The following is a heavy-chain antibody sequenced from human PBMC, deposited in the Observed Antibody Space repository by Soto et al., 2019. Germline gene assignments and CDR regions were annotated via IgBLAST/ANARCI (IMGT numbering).Heavy chain of an antibody. V-gene: IGHV3-33*01. CDR2: IYYDGSNK. D-gene: IGHD7-27*01. CDR1: GFTFSSYG. Sequence: GGSLRLSCVASGFTFSSYGMHWVRQAPGKGLEWVASIYYDGSNKQHADSVKGRFTISRDEAKNTLYLQMNSLRAEDTAMYYCVRDWVPFTWGQGTLVTVSS. J-gene: IGHJ4*02. CDR3: VRDWVPFT.